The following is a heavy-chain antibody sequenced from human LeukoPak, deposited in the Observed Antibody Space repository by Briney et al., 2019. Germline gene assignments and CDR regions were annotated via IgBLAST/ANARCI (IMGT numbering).Heavy chain of an antibody. CDR3: ARVRRDYGDALDY. CDR2: ISYDGSSK. D-gene: IGHD4-17*01. CDR1: GFTFSSYA. J-gene: IGHJ4*02. V-gene: IGHV3-30-3*01. Sequence: GGSLRLSCAASGFTFSSYAMHWVRQAPGKGLEWVAVISYDGSSKYYADSVKGRFTISRDNSKNTLYLQMNSLRAEDTAVYYCARVRRDYGDALDYWGQGTLVTVSS.